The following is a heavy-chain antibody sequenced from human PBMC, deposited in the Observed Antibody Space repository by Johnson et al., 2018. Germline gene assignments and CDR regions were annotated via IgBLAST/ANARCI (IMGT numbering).Heavy chain of an antibody. CDR3: ARSSRDITSGHAFEI. V-gene: IGHV4-31*02. D-gene: IGHD3-10*01. Sequence: QVQLQESGPRLVKPSQTVSLTCTVSGDSISSDGYYWSWVRQRPGKGLEWIGYIYYSGSTYYNPSLERPFTMSVDTSKKQFSLKVTSVTAADTAVYYCARSSRDITSGHAFEIWGPGTMVTVSS. J-gene: IGHJ3*02. CDR2: IYYSGST. CDR1: GDSISSDGYY.